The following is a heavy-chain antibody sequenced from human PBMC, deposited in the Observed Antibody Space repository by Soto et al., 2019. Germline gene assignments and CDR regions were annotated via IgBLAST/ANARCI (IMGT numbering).Heavy chain of an antibody. D-gene: IGHD5-18*01. V-gene: IGHV3-30*18. Sequence: QVQLVESGGGVVQPGRSLRLSCAASGFTFSSYGMHWVRQAPGKGLEWVAVISYDGSNKYYADSVKGRFTISRDNSKNTLYLQMNSLRAEDTAVYYCAKDLGHTAMVRTADYWGQGTLVTVSS. CDR3: AKDLGHTAMVRTADY. CDR1: GFTFSSYG. CDR2: ISYDGSNK. J-gene: IGHJ4*02.